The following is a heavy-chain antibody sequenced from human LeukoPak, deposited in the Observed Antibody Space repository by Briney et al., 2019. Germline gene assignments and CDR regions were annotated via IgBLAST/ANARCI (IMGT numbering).Heavy chain of an antibody. D-gene: IGHD6-13*01. CDR1: GFTFGSYG. CDR2: ISYDGSDK. CDR3: AKSSSWYHYYYGMDV. V-gene: IGHV3-30*18. Sequence: GGSLRLSCAASGFTFGSYGMHWVRQAPGKGLEWVAVISYDGSDKYYADSVKGRFTISRDNSKNTLYLQMNSLRAGDTAVYYCAKSSSWYHYYYGMDVWGQGTTVTVSS. J-gene: IGHJ6*02.